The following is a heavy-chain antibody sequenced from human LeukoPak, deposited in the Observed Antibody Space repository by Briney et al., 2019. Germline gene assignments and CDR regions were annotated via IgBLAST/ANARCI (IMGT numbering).Heavy chain of an antibody. CDR1: GFTFNNYE. CDR2: ISSSGSST. J-gene: IGHJ4*02. D-gene: IGHD1-26*01. CDR3: ARGGVGVDFDY. Sequence: GGSLRLSCAASGFTFNNYEMTWVRQAPGKGLEWVSYISSSGSSTYYADSVKGRFTISRDNTKNSLYLQMNSLRAEDTAVYYCARGGVGVDFDYWGQGTLVTVSS. V-gene: IGHV3-48*03.